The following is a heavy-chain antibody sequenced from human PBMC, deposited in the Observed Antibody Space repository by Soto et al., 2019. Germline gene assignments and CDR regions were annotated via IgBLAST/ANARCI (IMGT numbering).Heavy chain of an antibody. D-gene: IGHD4-17*01. Sequence: QVQLVQSGAEVKKPASSVKVSCKASGGTFSSYTISWVRQAPGQGLEWMGRIIPILGIANYAQKFQGRVTITADKSTSTAYMELSSLRSEDTAVYYCARGRGTDYGDYGNWGQGTLVTVSS. CDR3: ARGRGTDYGDYGN. J-gene: IGHJ4*02. CDR1: GGTFSSYT. V-gene: IGHV1-69*02. CDR2: IIPILGIA.